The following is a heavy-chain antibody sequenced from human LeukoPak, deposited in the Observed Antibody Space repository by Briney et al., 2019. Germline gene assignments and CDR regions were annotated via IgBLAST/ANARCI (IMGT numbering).Heavy chain of an antibody. V-gene: IGHV3-21*01. CDR2: ISSSSSYI. CDR1: GFTFSSYA. CDR3: ARKLVPAATPFDY. Sequence: GGSLRLSCAASGFTFSSYAMSWVRQAPGKGLEWVSSISSSSSYIYYADSVKGRFTISRDNAKNSLYLQMNSLRAEDTAVYYCARKLVPAATPFDYWGQGSLVTVSS. J-gene: IGHJ4*02. D-gene: IGHD2-2*01.